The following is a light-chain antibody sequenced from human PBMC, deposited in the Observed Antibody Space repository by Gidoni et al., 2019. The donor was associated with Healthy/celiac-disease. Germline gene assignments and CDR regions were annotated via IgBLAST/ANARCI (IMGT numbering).Light chain of an antibody. J-gene: IGKJ1*01. Sequence: EIVLTQSPGTLSLSPGERATLSCRASQSVSSSYLAWYQQKPGQAPRLLIYGASSRATGIPDRFSGSGSGKDFTLTISRLEPEDFAVYYCQQYGSSPQTFXXXTKVEIK. CDR3: QQYGSSPQT. CDR1: QSVSSSY. CDR2: GAS. V-gene: IGKV3-20*01.